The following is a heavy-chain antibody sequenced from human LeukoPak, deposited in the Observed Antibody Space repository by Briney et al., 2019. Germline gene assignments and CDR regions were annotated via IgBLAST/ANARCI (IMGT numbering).Heavy chain of an antibody. D-gene: IGHD3-9*01. CDR2: ISYDGSNK. Sequence: GGSLRLSCAASGFTFSSYGMHWVRQAPGKGLEWVAVISYDGSNKYYADSVKGRFAISRDNSKNTLYLQMNSLRAEDTAVYYCARSIDILTGYGMDVWGKGTTVTVSS. V-gene: IGHV3-30*03. CDR3: ARSIDILTGYGMDV. CDR1: GFTFSSYG. J-gene: IGHJ6*04.